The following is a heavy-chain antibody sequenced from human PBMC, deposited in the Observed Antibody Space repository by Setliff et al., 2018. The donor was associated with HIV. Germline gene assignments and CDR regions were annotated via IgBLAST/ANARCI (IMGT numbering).Heavy chain of an antibody. CDR2: INHGGST. V-gene: IGHV4-39*07. Sequence: PSETLSLTCTVSGGSISSSNYYWSWIRQSPGEGLEWIGEINHGGSTNYNPSLKSRVTMSVDTSKNQFSLQLTSVTAADTAVYYCARSGNILTDYSYYSYFMDVWGGGTTVTVSS. CDR1: GGSISSSNYY. D-gene: IGHD3-9*01. CDR3: ARSGNILTDYSYYSYFMDV. J-gene: IGHJ6*03.